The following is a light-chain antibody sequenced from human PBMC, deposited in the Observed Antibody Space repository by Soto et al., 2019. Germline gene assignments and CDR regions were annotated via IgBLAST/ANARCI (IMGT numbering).Light chain of an antibody. CDR1: QDISHY. V-gene: IGKV1-33*01. CDR3: QQYDNLPLT. CDR2: DAS. J-gene: IGKJ4*01. Sequence: DVHMTHSRAALVSSXCGGVSSTXXASQDISHYLNWYQQKPGKAPTLLIYDASNLETGVPSRFSGGGSGTDFTFTISSLQPEDIATYYCQQYDNLPLTFGGGTKVDIK.